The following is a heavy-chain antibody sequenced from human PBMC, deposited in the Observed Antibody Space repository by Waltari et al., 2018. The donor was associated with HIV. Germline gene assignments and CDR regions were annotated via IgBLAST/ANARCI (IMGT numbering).Heavy chain of an antibody. V-gene: IGHV3-11*01. D-gene: IGHD2-15*01. CDR3: ARAFLGDGGGGY. CDR2: ISNSGLTI. Sequence: QVQLVASGGGLVKPGGSLSRSCAAYGFTFSASYMSWIRQAPGKGLEWVSYISNSGLTIYYADSVKGRFTISRDNAKNSLSLQMNSLRAEDTAVYYCARAFLGDGGGGYWGQGTLVTVSS. CDR1: GFTFSASY. J-gene: IGHJ4*02.